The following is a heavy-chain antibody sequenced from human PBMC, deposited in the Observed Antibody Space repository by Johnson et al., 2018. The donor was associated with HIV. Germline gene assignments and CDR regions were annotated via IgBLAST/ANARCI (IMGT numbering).Heavy chain of an antibody. CDR1: GFTFSRFG. CDR3: ARDAPNFFTSGVRDDAFDI. CDR2: IYSDGST. Sequence: VQLVESGGGVVQPGRSLRLSCAASGFTFSRFGMHWVRQAPGKGLEWVSVIYSDGSTYYADSVQGRFTVSRDNSQNLLYLQLSSLRAEDTAVYYCARDAPNFFTSGVRDDAFDIWGPGTMVTVSP. D-gene: IGHD5-12*01. V-gene: IGHV3-66*01. J-gene: IGHJ3*02.